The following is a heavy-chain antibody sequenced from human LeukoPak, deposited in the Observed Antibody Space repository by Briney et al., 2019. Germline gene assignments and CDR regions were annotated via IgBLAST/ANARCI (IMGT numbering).Heavy chain of an antibody. CDR2: ISGSGDST. J-gene: IGHJ3*02. CDR3: ARGWIQLWNDAFDI. V-gene: IGHV3-23*01. D-gene: IGHD5-18*01. Sequence: GGSLRLSCAASGFTFSSYAMSWVRQAPGKGLEWVSVISGSGDSTYYADSVKGRFTISRDNSKSTLYLQMNSLRAEDTAVYYCARGWIQLWNDAFDIWGQGTMVTVSS. CDR1: GFTFSSYA.